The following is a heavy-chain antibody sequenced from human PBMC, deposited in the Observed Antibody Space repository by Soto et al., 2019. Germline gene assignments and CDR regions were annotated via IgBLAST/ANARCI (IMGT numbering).Heavy chain of an antibody. V-gene: IGHV2-5*02. CDR2: IYWDGDK. J-gene: IGHJ4*02. CDR3: TKRLGGSSWNDFFFDV. Sequence: QITLKESGPTLVEPTEALALTCSFSGFSLTKSQVGVGWFRQLPGKALEWLACIYWDGDKRYNPSLKTRITMNKDTSRKQVALTMTDMETKDTATYFRTKRLGGSSWNDFFFDVWGQGFPVTVS. CDR1: GFSLTKSQVG. D-gene: IGHD1-1*01.